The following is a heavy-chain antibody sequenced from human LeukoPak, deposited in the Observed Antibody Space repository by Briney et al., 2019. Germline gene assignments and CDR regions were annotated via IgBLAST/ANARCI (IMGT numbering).Heavy chain of an antibody. J-gene: IGHJ6*03. CDR1: GFTFSSYA. D-gene: IGHD5-24*01. V-gene: IGHV3-64*01. CDR3: ARVRGYNTGYMDV. CDR2: ISSNGCST. Sequence: GGSLRLSCAASGFTFSSYAMHWVRQAPGKGLEYVSAISSNGCSTYYANSVKGRFTISRDNSKNTLYLQMGSLRAEDMAVYYCARVRGYNTGYMDVWGKGTTVTVSS.